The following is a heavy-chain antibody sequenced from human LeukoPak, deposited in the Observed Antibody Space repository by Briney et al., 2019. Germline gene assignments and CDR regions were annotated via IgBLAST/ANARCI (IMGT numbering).Heavy chain of an antibody. CDR2: VRSETDGGTT. CDR3: TTLSYAAAPT. Sequence: GGSLRLSCAASGFTFSNAWMSWVRQAPGKGLEWVSRVRSETDGGTTDYAAPVQGRFAISRDDSKNTLYLQMNSLETDDTAVYYCTTLSYAAAPTWGQGTLVTVSS. CDR1: GFTFSNAW. J-gene: IGHJ5*02. D-gene: IGHD2-2*01. V-gene: IGHV3-15*01.